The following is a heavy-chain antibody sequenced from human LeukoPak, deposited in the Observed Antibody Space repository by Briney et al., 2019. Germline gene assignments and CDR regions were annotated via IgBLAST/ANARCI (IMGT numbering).Heavy chain of an antibody. CDR2: ISSSSSTI. CDR1: GFTFSSHS. V-gene: IGHV3-48*02. J-gene: IGHJ4*02. D-gene: IGHD1-26*01. Sequence: GGSLRLSCAASGFTFSSHSMNWVRQAPGKGLEWVSYISSSSSTIYYADSVKGRFTISRDNAKNSLYLQMNSLRDEDTAVYYCARDPASGSYLAFDYWGQGTLVTVSS. CDR3: ARDPASGSYLAFDY.